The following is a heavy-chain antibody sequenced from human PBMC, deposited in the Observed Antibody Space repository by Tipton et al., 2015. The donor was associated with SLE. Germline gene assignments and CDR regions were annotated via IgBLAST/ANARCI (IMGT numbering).Heavy chain of an antibody. Sequence: QLVQSGAEVKKPGASVKVSCKSSGYTFTSFGITWVRQAPGQGLEWMGWISGNNDNPHYAEKFQGRVTMTTDTFTDAAYMELRSLRSDDTAVYYCARDGKTGGYYYYHYMDVWGKGTTVTVSS. CDR1: GYTFTSFG. J-gene: IGHJ6*03. CDR3: ARDGKTGGYYYYHYMDV. D-gene: IGHD7-27*01. V-gene: IGHV1-18*01. CDR2: ISGNNDNP.